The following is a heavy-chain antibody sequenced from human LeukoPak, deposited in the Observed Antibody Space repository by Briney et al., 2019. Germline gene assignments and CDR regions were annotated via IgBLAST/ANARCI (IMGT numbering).Heavy chain of an antibody. J-gene: IGHJ4*02. CDR1: GGSINNHY. D-gene: IGHD6-13*01. CDR3: ARSTFSSNWNL. V-gene: IGHV4-59*08. CDR2: YSGSA. Sequence: PSETLSLTCIVSGGSINNHYWTWIRQTPGKGLEWIGYYSGSAYYSPSLKTRVTISVDTSKNQFSLKLTSVTAADTAVYYCARSTFSSNWNLWGQGTLVTVSS.